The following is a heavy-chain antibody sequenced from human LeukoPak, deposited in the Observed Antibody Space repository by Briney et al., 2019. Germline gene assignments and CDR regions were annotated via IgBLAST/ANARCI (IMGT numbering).Heavy chain of an antibody. V-gene: IGHV4-59*01. CDR2: IYYSGYT. CDR1: GGSIRSYY. J-gene: IGHJ4*02. D-gene: IGHD6-19*01. CDR3: ARGQAVAGV. Sequence: SGTLSLTCSVSGGSIRSYYWSWIRQPPGKGLEWIGYIYYSGYTNYNPSLKSRVTMSVDTSKNQFSLQLSSVTAADTAVYYCARGQAVAGVWGQGTLVTVSS.